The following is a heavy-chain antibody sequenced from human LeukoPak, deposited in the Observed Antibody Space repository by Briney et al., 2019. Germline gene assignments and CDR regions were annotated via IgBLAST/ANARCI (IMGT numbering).Heavy chain of an antibody. D-gene: IGHD3-22*01. CDR1: GYSFTSYW. CDR2: IYPGDSDT. J-gene: IGHJ3*02. V-gene: IGHV5-51*01. Sequence: GESLKISCKGSGYSFTSYWIGWVRQMPGKGLEWMGIIYPGDSDTRYSPSFQGQVTISADKSISTAYLQWSSLKASDTAIYYCARAYSSGYYGNDAFDIWGQGTMVTVSS. CDR3: ARAYSSGYYGNDAFDI.